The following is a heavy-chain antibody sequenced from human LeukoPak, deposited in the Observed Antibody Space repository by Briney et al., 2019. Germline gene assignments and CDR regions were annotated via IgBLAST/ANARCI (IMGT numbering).Heavy chain of an antibody. J-gene: IGHJ3*02. Sequence: GGSLRLSCAASEFTFSDHYMDWVRQAPGKGLERVGRTRNKANSYTTEYAASVKGRFTISRDDSKNSLYLQMNSLKTEDTAVYYCARVRYCSSTSCRGALDIWGQGTMVTVSS. CDR1: EFTFSDHY. CDR3: ARVRYCSSTSCRGALDI. V-gene: IGHV3-72*01. D-gene: IGHD2-2*01. CDR2: TRNKANSYTT.